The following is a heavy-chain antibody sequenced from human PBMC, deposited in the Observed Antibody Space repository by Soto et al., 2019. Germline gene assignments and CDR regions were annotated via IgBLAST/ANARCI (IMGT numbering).Heavy chain of an antibody. D-gene: IGHD3-10*01. Sequence: QVQLVQSGAEVKKPGASVKVSCKASGYTFTGYYMHWVRQAPGQGLEWMGWINPNSGGTNYAQKFKGWVTMTRDTSISTAYMELSRLRSDDTAVYYCARSITMVRGVIIRATYGMDVWGQGTTVTVSS. J-gene: IGHJ6*02. CDR2: INPNSGGT. V-gene: IGHV1-2*04. CDR3: ARSITMVRGVIIRATYGMDV. CDR1: GYTFTGYY.